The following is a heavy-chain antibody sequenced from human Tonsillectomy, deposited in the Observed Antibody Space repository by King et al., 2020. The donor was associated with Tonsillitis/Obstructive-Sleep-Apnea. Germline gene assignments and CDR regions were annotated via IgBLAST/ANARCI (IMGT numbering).Heavy chain of an antibody. CDR3: ARESYDFWSGYSRSWFDP. J-gene: IGHJ5*02. V-gene: IGHV4-59*01. CDR1: GGSISNYY. D-gene: IGHD3-3*01. CDR2: ISYSGST. Sequence: QLQESGPGLVKPSETLSLTCTVSGGSISNYYWSWIRQPPGKGLEWIGYISYSGSTNYNPSLKSRVTISVDTYKNQFSLKLSSVTAAETAVYYCARESYDFWSGYSRSWFDPWGQGTLVTVSS.